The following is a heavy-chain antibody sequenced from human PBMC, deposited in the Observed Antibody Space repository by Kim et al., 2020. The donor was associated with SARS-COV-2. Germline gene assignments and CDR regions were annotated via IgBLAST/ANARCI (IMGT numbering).Heavy chain of an antibody. J-gene: IGHJ5*02. Sequence: SETLSLTCTVSGGSITGSYWSWIRQPPGKGLEWIGHIYDSGTTNYNPSLKSRAVISDDTSKNQFSLKLTSVTPADTAADFCSGDGCGSGSYGWFDPFGRG. V-gene: IGHV4-59*01. CDR1: GGSITGSY. CDR3: SGDGCGSGSYGWFDP. CDR2: IYDSGTT. D-gene: IGHD3-10*01.